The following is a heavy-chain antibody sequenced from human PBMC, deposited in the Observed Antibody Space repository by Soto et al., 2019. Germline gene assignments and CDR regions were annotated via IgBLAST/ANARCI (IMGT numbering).Heavy chain of an antibody. D-gene: IGHD3-22*01. CDR2: ISGSGGST. Sequence: GGSLRLSCAASGFTFSSYAMSWVRQAPGKGLEWVSDISGSGGSTYYADSVKGRFTISRDNSKNTLYLQMNSLRAEDTAVDYCSKAGGSYDSSGYFRVGYFDYWGQGTLVTVSS. J-gene: IGHJ4*02. CDR1: GFTFSSYA. CDR3: SKAGGSYDSSGYFRVGYFDY. V-gene: IGHV3-23*01.